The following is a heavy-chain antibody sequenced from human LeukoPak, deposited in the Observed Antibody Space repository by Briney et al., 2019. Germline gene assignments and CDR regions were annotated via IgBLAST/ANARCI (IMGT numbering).Heavy chain of an antibody. CDR3: AREKFVFIAAAGAFDY. CDR1: VDSVSSNSAA. V-gene: IGHV6-1*01. Sequence: SQTLSLTCAISVDSVSSNSAAWNWIRQSPSRGLEWLGRTYYRSKWYNDYAVSVKSRITINSDTSKNQFSLQLNSVTPEDTAVYYCAREKFVFIAAAGAFDYWGQGTLVTVSS. CDR2: TYYRSKWYN. J-gene: IGHJ4*02. D-gene: IGHD6-13*01.